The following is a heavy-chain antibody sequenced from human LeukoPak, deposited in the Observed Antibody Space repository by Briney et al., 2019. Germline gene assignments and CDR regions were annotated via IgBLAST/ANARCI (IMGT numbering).Heavy chain of an antibody. J-gene: IGHJ6*02. Sequence: VASVTVSFKASGYTFTSYGISWVRQAPGQGVEWMGWISAYNGNTNYAQKLQGRVTMTTDTSTSTAYMELRSLRSDDTAVYYCARDSMSFWSALGYYYGMDVWGQGTTVTVSS. CDR3: ARDSMSFWSALGYYYGMDV. CDR1: GYTFTSYG. CDR2: ISAYNGNT. D-gene: IGHD3-3*01. V-gene: IGHV1-18*01.